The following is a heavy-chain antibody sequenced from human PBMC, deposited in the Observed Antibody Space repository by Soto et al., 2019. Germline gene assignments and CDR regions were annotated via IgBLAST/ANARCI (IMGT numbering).Heavy chain of an antibody. CDR3: GRITEPLRNFYHQYGMDV. Sequence: GESLKISCTGSGYTFSPFWIAWVRQMPENGLEWMGIIYPGDSATIYSPSFQGQVTMSADKSINTAYLRWSSLKASDTAMYYCGRITEPLRNFYHQYGMDVWGQGTTVTVSS. V-gene: IGHV5-51*01. CDR2: IYPGDSAT. D-gene: IGHD1-26*01. CDR1: GYTFSPFW. J-gene: IGHJ6*02.